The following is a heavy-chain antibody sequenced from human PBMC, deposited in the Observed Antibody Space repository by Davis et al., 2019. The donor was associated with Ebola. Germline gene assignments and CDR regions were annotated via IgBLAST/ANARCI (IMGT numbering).Heavy chain of an antibody. CDR2: IRYDGSNK. J-gene: IGHJ4*02. D-gene: IGHD1-26*01. CDR3: ARGVGARGIGDY. Sequence: GESLKISCAASGFTFSSYGMHWVRQAPGKGLEWVAFIRYDGSNKYYADSVKGRFTISRDNSKNTLYLQMNSLRAEDTAVYYCARGVGARGIGDYWGQGTLVTVSS. V-gene: IGHV3-30*02. CDR1: GFTFSSYG.